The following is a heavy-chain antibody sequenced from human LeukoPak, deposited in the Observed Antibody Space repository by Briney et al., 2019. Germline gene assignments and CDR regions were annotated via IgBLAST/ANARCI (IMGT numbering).Heavy chain of an antibody. CDR2: ISHSGTT. Sequence: PSETLSFTRDVSGSSINYTIYWMWVRQAPGKGLEWIGEISHSGTTNYNPSLGSRVAMSLDRDNNQFSLSLRTVTAADTAVYYCTRESRYFCPCDFWGQGVLVTVSS. V-gene: IGHV4-4*02. J-gene: IGHJ4*02. CDR3: TRESRYFCPCDF. D-gene: IGHD2-21*01. CDR1: GSSINYTIY.